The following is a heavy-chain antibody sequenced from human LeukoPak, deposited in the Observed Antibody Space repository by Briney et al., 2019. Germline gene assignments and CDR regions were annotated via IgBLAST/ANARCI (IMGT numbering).Heavy chain of an antibody. CDR2: ISSSSSYI. Sequence: PGGSLRLSCAASGFTFSSYSMNWVRQAPGKGLEWVSSISSSSSYIYYADSVKGRFTISRDNAKNSLYLQMNSLRAEDTAVYYCARLPRVVTATRDYWGQGTLVTVSS. J-gene: IGHJ4*02. CDR3: ARLPRVVTATRDY. D-gene: IGHD2-21*02. CDR1: GFTFSSYS. V-gene: IGHV3-21*01.